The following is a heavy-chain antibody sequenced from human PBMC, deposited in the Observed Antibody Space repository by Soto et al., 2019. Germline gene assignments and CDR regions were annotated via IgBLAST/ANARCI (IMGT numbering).Heavy chain of an antibody. V-gene: IGHV4-39*01. D-gene: IGHD1-26*01. CDR2: MFYSGST. J-gene: IGHJ4*02. CDR3: ARLPRGSYFDY. CDR1: GGSISSSSHY. Sequence: QLQLQESGPGLVKPSETLSLTCTVSGGSISSSSHYWGWIRQPPGKGLEWIGTMFYSGSTYYNPPPKGRXTXPXXTSKNQFSLKPSSVTAADTAVYYCARLPRGSYFDYWGQGTLVTVSS.